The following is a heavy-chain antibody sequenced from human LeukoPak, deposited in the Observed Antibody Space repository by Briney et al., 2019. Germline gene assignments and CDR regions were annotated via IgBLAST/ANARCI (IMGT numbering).Heavy chain of an antibody. Sequence: GGSLRLSCAASGFTFSDYYMSWIRQAPGKGLEWVSYISSSGSTIYYADSVKGRFTISRDNAKNSLYLQMNSLRAEDTAVYYCARVKTIAAAGTWWFDPWGQGTLVTVSS. CDR3: ARVKTIAAAGTWWFDP. CDR1: GFTFSDYY. CDR2: ISSSGSTI. V-gene: IGHV3-11*04. D-gene: IGHD6-13*01. J-gene: IGHJ5*02.